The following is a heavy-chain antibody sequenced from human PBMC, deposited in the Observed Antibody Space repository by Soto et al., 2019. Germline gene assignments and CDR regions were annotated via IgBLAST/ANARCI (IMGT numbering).Heavy chain of an antibody. CDR2: ISAYNGNT. J-gene: IGHJ4*02. D-gene: IGHD2-21*02. CDR1: GYTFTSYG. V-gene: IGHV1-18*04. Sequence: EASVKVSCKASGYTFTSYGISWVRQAPGQGLEWMGWISAYNGNTNYAQKLQGRVTMTTDTSTSTAYMELRSLRSDDTAVYYCARDLKVTPIYYFDYWGQGTLVTVYS. CDR3: ARDLKVTPIYYFDY.